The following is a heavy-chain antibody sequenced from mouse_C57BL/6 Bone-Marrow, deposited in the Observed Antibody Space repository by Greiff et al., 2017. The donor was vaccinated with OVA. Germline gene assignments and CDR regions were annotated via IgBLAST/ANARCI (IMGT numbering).Heavy chain of an antibody. CDR1: GFNIKDDY. CDR2: IDPENGDT. D-gene: IGHD2-2*01. CDR3: TGRLRYYFDY. Sequence: VQLKQSGAELVRPGASVKLSCTASGFNIKDDYMHWVKQRPEQGLEWIGWIDPENGDTEYASKFQGKATITADTSSNTAYLQLSSLTSEDTAVYYCTGRLRYYFDYWGQGTTLTVSS. J-gene: IGHJ2*01. V-gene: IGHV14-4*01.